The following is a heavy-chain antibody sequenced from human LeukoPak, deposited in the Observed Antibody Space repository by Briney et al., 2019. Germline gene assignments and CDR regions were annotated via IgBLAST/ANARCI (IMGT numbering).Heavy chain of an antibody. Sequence: PGGSLRLSCAASVVSFRNHGMHWVRQSPVKGLGWVAYIRFGRNGHSHADSVKGRFTVSRDNSKTTLSLQMTSLRTDDTAVYFCAEDIFGRPAYYFDYWGLGTLVTVSS. CDR1: VVSFRNHG. CDR3: AEDIFGRPAYYFDY. J-gene: IGHJ4*02. CDR2: IRFGRNGH. D-gene: IGHD3-3*02. V-gene: IGHV3-30*02.